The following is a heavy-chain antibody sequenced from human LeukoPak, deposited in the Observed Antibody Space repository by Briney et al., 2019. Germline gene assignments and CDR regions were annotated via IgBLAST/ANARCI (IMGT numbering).Heavy chain of an antibody. V-gene: IGHV1-18*01. J-gene: IGHJ4*02. CDR2: ISAYNGNT. Sequence: GASVKVSCKASGYTFTSYGISWVRQAPGQGLEWMGWISAYNGNTNYAQKLRGRVTMTTDTSTSTAYMELRSLRSDDTAVYYCARDPYYYDSSGYYTQFDYWGQETLVTVSS. CDR3: ARDPYYYDSSGYYTQFDY. CDR1: GYTFTSYG. D-gene: IGHD3-22*01.